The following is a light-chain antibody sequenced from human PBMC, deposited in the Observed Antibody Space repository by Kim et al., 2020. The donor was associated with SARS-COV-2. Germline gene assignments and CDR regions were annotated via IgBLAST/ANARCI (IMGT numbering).Light chain of an antibody. CDR1: SSNLGAGYD. CDR3: QSYDTGLSGFV. CDR2: GNT. Sequence: QRVTISCTGSSSNLGAGYDVHWYQHLPGTAPKLVIFGNTNRPSGAPDRFSGSKSGTSASLAITGLQAEDEADYYCQSYDTGLSGFVFGTGTKVTVL. J-gene: IGLJ1*01. V-gene: IGLV1-40*01.